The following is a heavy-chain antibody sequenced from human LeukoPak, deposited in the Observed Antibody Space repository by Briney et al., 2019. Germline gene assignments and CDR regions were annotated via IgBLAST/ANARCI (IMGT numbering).Heavy chain of an antibody. CDR1: GFTYNHYG. D-gene: IGHD4-11*01. V-gene: IGHV3-33*03. CDR3: AKDAQRGFDYSNSLEY. J-gene: IGHJ4*02. Sequence: PGGSLRLSCAASGFTYNHYGMHWVRQAPGKGLEWVAVIWSDGTVKYYADAVKGRFTVSRDDSRNTLYLQMNSLRGEDTAVYYCAKDAQRGFDYSNSLEYWGQGTLVTVSS. CDR2: IWSDGTVK.